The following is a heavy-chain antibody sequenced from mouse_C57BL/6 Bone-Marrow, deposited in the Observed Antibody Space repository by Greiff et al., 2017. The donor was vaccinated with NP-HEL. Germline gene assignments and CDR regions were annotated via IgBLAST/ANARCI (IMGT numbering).Heavy chain of an antibody. V-gene: IGHV5-12*01. Sequence: EVKLMESGGGLVQPGGSLKLSCAASGFTFRDYYMYWVRQTPEKRLEWVAYISNGGGSPYYPDPVKGRFTISRANATITLYLLMSRLKSEDTAMYYCARRRDTEDAMDYWGQGTSVTVSS. CDR1: GFTFRDYY. J-gene: IGHJ4*01. CDR2: ISNGGGSP. D-gene: IGHD1-1*01. CDR3: ARRRDTEDAMDY.